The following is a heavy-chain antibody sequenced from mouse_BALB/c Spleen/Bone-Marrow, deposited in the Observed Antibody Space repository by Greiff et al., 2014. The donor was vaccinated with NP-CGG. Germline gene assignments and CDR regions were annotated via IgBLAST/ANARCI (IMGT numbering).Heavy chain of an antibody. Sequence: EVKLMESGGGLVQPGGSRKLSCAASGFTFSSFGMHWVRQAPEQGLEWVAYISSGSSTIYYADTVKGRFTISRDNPKNTLFLQMTSLRSEDTAMYYCARGAARATWFAYWGQGTLVTVSA. J-gene: IGHJ3*01. CDR2: ISSGSSTI. CDR3: ARGAARATWFAY. V-gene: IGHV5-17*02. CDR1: GFTFSSFG. D-gene: IGHD3-1*01.